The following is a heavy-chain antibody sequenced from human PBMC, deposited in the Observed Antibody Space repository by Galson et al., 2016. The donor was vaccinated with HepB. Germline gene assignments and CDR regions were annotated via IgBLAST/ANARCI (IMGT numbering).Heavy chain of an antibody. CDR1: GFTFSSYW. J-gene: IGHJ3*02. Sequence: SLRLSCAASGFTFSSYWMHWVRQAPGKGLVWVSRVNSDEISTSYADSVKGRFTISRDNAKDTLYLQMNSLRAEDTAVYYCARSDAFDIWGQGTMVTVSS. CDR3: ARSDAFDI. CDR2: VNSDEIST. V-gene: IGHV3-74*01.